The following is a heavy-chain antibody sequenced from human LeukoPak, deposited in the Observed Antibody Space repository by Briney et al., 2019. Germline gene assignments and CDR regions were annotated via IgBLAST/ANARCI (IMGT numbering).Heavy chain of an antibody. J-gene: IGHJ6*02. D-gene: IGHD6-19*01. Sequence: ASVKVSCKASGYTFTCYGISWVRQAPGQGLEWMGWISAYNGNTNYAQKLQGRVTMTTDTSTSTAYMELRSLRSDDTAVYYCARGYSSGWHYYYYYGMDVWGQGTTVTVSS. V-gene: IGHV1-18*01. CDR3: ARGYSSGWHYYYYYGMDV. CDR2: ISAYNGNT. CDR1: GYTFTCYG.